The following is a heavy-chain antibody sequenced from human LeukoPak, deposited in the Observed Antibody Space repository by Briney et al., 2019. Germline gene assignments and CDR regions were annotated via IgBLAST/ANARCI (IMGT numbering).Heavy chain of an antibody. CDR1: GGSFGAYY. D-gene: IGHD3-22*01. CDR3: ARGQRITMTD. V-gene: IGHV4-34*01. Sequence: SETLSLTCAVYGGSFGAYYWSWIRQPPGKGLEWIGEINHSGSTNYNPSLKSRVAISVDTSRNQFSLRLSSVTAADTAVYYCARGQRITMTDWGQGTLVTVSS. CDR2: INHSGST. J-gene: IGHJ4*02.